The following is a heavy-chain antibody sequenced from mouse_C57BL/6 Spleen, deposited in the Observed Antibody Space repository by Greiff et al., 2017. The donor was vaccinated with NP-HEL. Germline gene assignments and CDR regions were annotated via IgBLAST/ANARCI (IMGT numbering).Heavy chain of an antibody. V-gene: IGHV5-16*01. D-gene: IGHD1-1*01. CDR3: ARDSSSYAMDY. CDR2: INYDGSST. J-gene: IGHJ4*01. Sequence: EVQRVESEGGLVQPGSSMKLSCTASGFTFSDYYMAWVRQVPEKGLEWVANINYDGSSTYYLDSLKSRFIISRDNAKNILYLQMSSLKSEDTATYYCARDSSSYAMDYWGQGTSVTVSS. CDR1: GFTFSDYY.